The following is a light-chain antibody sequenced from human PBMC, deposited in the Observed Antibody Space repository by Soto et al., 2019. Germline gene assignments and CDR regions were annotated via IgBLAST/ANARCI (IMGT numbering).Light chain of an antibody. J-gene: IGKJ1*01. CDR2: GAS. CDR3: QQYNSWPPT. V-gene: IGKV3-15*01. Sequence: EIVMTQSPATLSVSPGERATLSCRASQSVSSNLAWYQQKPGQAPRLLIYGASTRATGIPARFSGSGSGTAFPPTTTTLQLEDFAVYYCQQYNSWPPTFGQGTKVEIK. CDR1: QSVSSN.